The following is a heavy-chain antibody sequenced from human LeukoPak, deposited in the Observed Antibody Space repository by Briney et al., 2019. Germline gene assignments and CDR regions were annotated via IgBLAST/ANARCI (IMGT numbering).Heavy chain of an antibody. CDR3: ARAYYYDGHDAFDI. J-gene: IGHJ3*02. CDR1: GFTFSSYG. V-gene: IGHV3-33*01. CDR2: IWYDGSNK. D-gene: IGHD3-22*01. Sequence: GGSLRLSCAASGFTFSSYGMHWVRQAPGKGLEWVAVIWYDGSNKYYADSVKGRFTISRDNSKNTLYLQMNSLRAEDTAVYYYARAYYYDGHDAFDIWGQGTMVTVSS.